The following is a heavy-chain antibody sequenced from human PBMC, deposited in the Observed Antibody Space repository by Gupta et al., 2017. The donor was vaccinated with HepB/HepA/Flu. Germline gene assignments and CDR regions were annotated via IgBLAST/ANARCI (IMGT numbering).Heavy chain of an antibody. CDR2: ISGSGGST. CDR1: GFTFSSYA. J-gene: IGHJ4*02. Sequence: EVQLLESGGGLVQPGGSLRLSCAASGFTFSSYAMSWVRQAPGKGLEWVSAISGSGGSTYYADSVKGRFTISRDNSKNTLYLQMNSLRAEDTAVYYCAKVKVGATRAVYYFDYWGQGTLVTVSS. CDR3: AKVKVGATRAVYYFDY. D-gene: IGHD1-26*01. V-gene: IGHV3-23*01.